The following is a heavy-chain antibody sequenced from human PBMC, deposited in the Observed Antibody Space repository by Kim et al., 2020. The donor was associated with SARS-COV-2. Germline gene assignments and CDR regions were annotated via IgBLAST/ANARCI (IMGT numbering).Heavy chain of an antibody. CDR2: IYYSGST. CDR1: GGSISSYY. CDR3: ARDRHRYGYFDY. V-gene: IGHV4-59*01. J-gene: IGHJ4*02. Sequence: SETLSLTCTVSGGSISSYYWSWIRQPPGKGLEWIGYIYYSGSTNYNPSLKSRVTISVDTSKNKFSLKLSSVTAADTAVYYCARDRHRYGYFDYWGQGTLVTVSS. D-gene: IGHD1-1*01.